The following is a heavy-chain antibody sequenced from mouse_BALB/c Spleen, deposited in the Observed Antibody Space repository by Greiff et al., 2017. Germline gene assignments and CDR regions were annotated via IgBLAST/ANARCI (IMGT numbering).Heavy chain of an antibody. CDR2: IWAGGST. Sequence: QVQLKESGPGLVAPSQSLSITCTVSGFSLTSYGVHWVRQPPGKGLEWLGVIWAGGSTNYNSALMSRLSISKDNSKSQVFLKMNSLQTDDTAMYYCARVYYYGRSYEDAMDYWGQGTSGTVSS. CDR3: ARVYYYGRSYEDAMDY. J-gene: IGHJ4*01. D-gene: IGHD1-1*01. CDR1: GFSLTSYG. V-gene: IGHV2-9*02.